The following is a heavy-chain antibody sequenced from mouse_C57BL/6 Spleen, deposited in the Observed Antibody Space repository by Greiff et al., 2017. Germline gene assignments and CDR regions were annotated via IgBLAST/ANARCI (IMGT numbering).Heavy chain of an antibody. CDR3: ARGEAQADY. D-gene: IGHD3-2*02. Sequence: VQLQQSGPELVKPGASVKISCKASGYAFSSSWMNWVKQRPGKGLEWIGRIYPGDGDTNYNGKFKGKATLTADKSSSTAYMQLSSLTSEDSAVYFCARGEAQADYWGQGTTLTVSS. J-gene: IGHJ2*01. CDR2: IYPGDGDT. V-gene: IGHV1-82*01. CDR1: GYAFSSSW.